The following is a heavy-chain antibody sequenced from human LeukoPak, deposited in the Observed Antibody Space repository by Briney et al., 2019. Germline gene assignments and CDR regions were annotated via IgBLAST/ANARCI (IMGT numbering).Heavy chain of an antibody. Sequence: PGGSLRLSCATSGFTFDDCAMHWVRQAPGKGLEWVSSISWDSDRIDYGDSVKGRFTISRDNAKNSLYLQMNSLRAEDSALYYCIKGRGVVISKLFDYWGQGTLVTVSS. D-gene: IGHD4-23*01. J-gene: IGHJ4*02. V-gene: IGHV3-9*01. CDR3: IKGRGVVISKLFDY. CDR1: GFTFDDCA. CDR2: ISWDSDRI.